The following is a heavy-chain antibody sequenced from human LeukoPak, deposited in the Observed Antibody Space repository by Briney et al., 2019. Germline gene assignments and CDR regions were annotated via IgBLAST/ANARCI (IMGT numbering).Heavy chain of an antibody. CDR3: ARDIPRGTTTLGY. V-gene: IGHV3-7*01. D-gene: IGHD1-26*01. CDR2: IRQDGSQK. Sequence: GGSLRLSCAASGFTFSSYWMSWVRQAPGKGLEWVASIRQDGSQKNYVDSVKGRFTISRDNAKNSLYLQMNSLRAEDTALYYCARDIPRGTTTLGYWGQGTLVTVSS. CDR1: GFTFSSYW. J-gene: IGHJ4*02.